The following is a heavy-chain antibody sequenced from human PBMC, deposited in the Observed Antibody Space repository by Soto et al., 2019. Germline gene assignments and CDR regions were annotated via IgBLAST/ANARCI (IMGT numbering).Heavy chain of an antibody. Sequence: KPSETLSLTCTFSGGSIVGRYWGWIRQPPGKGLEWIGYVYYSGSSTSNPSLKSRVTMSADTSKNQLSLKVRSVTAADTAVYYCARVGERWQYFDWFYYFDSWGQGALVTVSS. CDR1: GGSIVGRY. CDR3: ARVGERWQYFDWFYYFDS. V-gene: IGHV4-59*11. D-gene: IGHD3-9*01. J-gene: IGHJ4*02. CDR2: VYYSGSS.